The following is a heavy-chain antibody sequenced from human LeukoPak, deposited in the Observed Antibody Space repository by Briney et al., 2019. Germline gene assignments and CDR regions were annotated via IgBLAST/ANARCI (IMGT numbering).Heavy chain of an antibody. J-gene: IGHJ6*02. Sequence: GGSLRLSCAASGFTFSSYSMNWVRQAPGKGREWVSSISSSSSYIYYADSVKGRFTISRDNAKDSLYLQMNSLRAEDTAVYYCARDLGGSYSHGMDVWGQGTTVTVSS. CDR2: ISSSSSYI. CDR3: ARDLGGSYSHGMDV. CDR1: GFTFSSYS. D-gene: IGHD1-26*01. V-gene: IGHV3-21*01.